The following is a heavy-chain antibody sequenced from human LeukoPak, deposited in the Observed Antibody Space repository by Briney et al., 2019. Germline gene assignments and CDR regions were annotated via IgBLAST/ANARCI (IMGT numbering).Heavy chain of an antibody. CDR3: ARRLDYDILTGFDY. CDR1: GFTLSSYA. CDR2: ISGSGGST. V-gene: IGHV3-23*01. Sequence: GGSLRLSCAASGFTLSSYAMSWVRQAPGKGLEWVSAISGSGGSTYYADSVKGRFTISRDNAKNSLYLQMNSLRAEDTAVYYCARRLDYDILTGFDYWGQGTLVTVSS. J-gene: IGHJ4*02. D-gene: IGHD3-9*01.